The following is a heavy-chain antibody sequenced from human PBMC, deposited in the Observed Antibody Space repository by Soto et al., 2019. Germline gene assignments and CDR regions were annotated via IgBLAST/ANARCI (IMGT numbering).Heavy chain of an antibody. Sequence: GASVKVSCKASGGTFSSYTISWVRQAPGQGLEWMGRIIPILGIANYAQKFQGRVTITADESTSTAYMELSSLRSEDTAVYYCARGYYGSGPARWYYYYYYGMDVWGQGTTVTVSS. D-gene: IGHD3-10*01. J-gene: IGHJ6*02. CDR1: GGTFSSYT. V-gene: IGHV1-69*02. CDR2: IIPILGIA. CDR3: ARGYYGSGPARWYYYYYYGMDV.